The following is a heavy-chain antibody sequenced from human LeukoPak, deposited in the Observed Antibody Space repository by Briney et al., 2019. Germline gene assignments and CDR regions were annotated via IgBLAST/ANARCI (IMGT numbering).Heavy chain of an antibody. CDR1: GFALSSHW. CDR2: VNRDGSET. CDR3: ARNNGMDV. V-gene: IGHV3-7*03. J-gene: IGHJ6*02. Sequence: PGGSLRLSCAASGFALSSHWMTWVRQVPGGGPEWVANVNRDGSETYYLDSVKGRFTISKDNAKNSLYLQMNSLGAEDTALYHCARNNGMDVWGQGTTVIVSS.